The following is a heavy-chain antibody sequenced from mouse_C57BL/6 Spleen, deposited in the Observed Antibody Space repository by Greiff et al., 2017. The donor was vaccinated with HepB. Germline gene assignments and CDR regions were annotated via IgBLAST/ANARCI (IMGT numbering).Heavy chain of an antibody. D-gene: IGHD1-1*01. CDR3: AGCYGSRDCYFDV. CDR1: GYAFSSYW. V-gene: IGHV1-80*01. J-gene: IGHJ1*03. CDR2: IYPGDGDT. Sequence: VQLQQSGAELVKPGASVKISCKASGYAFSSYWMNWVKQRPGKGLEWIGQIYPGDGDTNYNGKFKGKATLTADKSSSTAYMQLSSLTSEDSAVYFCAGCYGSRDCYFDVWGTGTTVTVSS.